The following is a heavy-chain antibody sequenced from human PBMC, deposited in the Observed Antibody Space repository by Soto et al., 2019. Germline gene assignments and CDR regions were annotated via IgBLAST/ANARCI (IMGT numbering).Heavy chain of an antibody. CDR3: ARGGSTIFGVADLFDY. CDR2: IYYSGST. J-gene: IGHJ4*02. V-gene: IGHV4-31*03. CDR1: GGSVSSGSYY. Sequence: SETLSLTCTVSGGSVSSGSYYWSWIRQHPGKGLEWIGYIYYSGSTYYNPSLKSRVTISVDTSKNQFSLKLSAVTAADTAVYYCARGGSTIFGVADLFDYWGQGTLVTVSS. D-gene: IGHD3-3*01.